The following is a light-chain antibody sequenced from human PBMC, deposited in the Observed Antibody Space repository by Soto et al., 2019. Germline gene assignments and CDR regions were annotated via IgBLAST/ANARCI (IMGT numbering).Light chain of an antibody. CDR3: QQSYSTPLT. V-gene: IGKV1-39*01. Sequence: DIQMTQSPSSLSASVGDRVTMICRASQSISVYLNWYQQKPGKAPKLLIYAASSLQRGVPSKFSGGGSGTDFTLTISSPQPEDSATYYCQQSYSTPLTFGGGTKVEI. CDR1: QSISVY. J-gene: IGKJ4*01. CDR2: AAS.